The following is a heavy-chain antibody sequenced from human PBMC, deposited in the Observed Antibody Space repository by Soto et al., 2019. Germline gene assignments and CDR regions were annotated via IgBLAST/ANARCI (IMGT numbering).Heavy chain of an antibody. CDR1: GFTVSDNY. CDR2: ISGSGGST. Sequence: SLRLSCAAFGFTVSDNYMRWVRQAPGKGLEWVSAISGSGGSTYYADSVKGRFTISRDNSKNTLYLQMNSLRAEDTAVYYCARRGSGSYYDYWGQGTLVTVSS. V-gene: IGHV3-23*01. J-gene: IGHJ4*02. CDR3: ARRGSGSYYDY. D-gene: IGHD1-26*01.